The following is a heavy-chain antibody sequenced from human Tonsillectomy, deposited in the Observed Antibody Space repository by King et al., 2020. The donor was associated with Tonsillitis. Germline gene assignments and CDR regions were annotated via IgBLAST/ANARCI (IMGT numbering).Heavy chain of an antibody. CDR1: GGSINSYF. J-gene: IGHJ4*02. V-gene: IGHV4-59*01. CDR2: IDYSGATKYHTGTT. CDR3: ATNMSNRYYFDH. D-gene: IGHD4-11*01. Sequence: QLQESGPGLVKPSVTLSLTCTVSGGSINSYFWTWIRQPPGKGLEWIGYIDYSGATKYHTGTTHYNPSLKSRVTISVDTTKNQFSLKLKSVTAAHTAEYYWATNMSNRYYFDHWGQGTLVSVSS.